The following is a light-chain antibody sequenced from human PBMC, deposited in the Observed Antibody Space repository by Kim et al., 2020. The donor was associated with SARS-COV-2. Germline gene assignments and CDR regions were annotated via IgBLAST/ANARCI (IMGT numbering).Light chain of an antibody. J-gene: IGLJ3*02. Sequence: RVTISCTGSSSNIGAGYDVHWYQQLPGTAPKLLIYGSSNRPSGVPDRFSGSKSGTSASLAITGLQAEDEAEYYCQSYDSSLSGSGVFGGGTKLTVL. V-gene: IGLV1-40*01. CDR2: GSS. CDR1: SSNIGAGYD. CDR3: QSYDSSLSGSGV.